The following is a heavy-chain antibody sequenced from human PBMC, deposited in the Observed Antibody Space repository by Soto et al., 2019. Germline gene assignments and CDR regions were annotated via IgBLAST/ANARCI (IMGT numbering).Heavy chain of an antibody. J-gene: IGHJ6*02. V-gene: IGHV1-18*04. Sequence: QVQLVQSGAEVKKPGASVKVSCKASGYTFTSYGISWVRQAPGQGLEWMGWISAYNGNTNYAQKLQGRVTMTTDTSTSTAYMELRSVRSDDTAVYYCASLLDYYGSGSPINRYGMDVWGQGTTVTVSS. CDR2: ISAYNGNT. CDR3: ASLLDYYGSGSPINRYGMDV. D-gene: IGHD3-10*01. CDR1: GYTFTSYG.